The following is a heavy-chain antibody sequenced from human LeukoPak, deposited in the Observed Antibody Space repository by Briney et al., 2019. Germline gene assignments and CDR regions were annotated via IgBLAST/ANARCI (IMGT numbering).Heavy chain of an antibody. CDR1: GFTFSNYW. J-gene: IGHJ4*02. V-gene: IGHV3-74*01. Sequence: GGSLRLSCAASGFTFSNYWMHWVRQAPGKGLVWVSRINSDGINTSYADSVKGRFTISRDNAKNSLYLQMNSLRAEDTAVYYCCGASFDYWGQGTLVTVSS. CDR3: CGASFDY. D-gene: IGHD2-21*01. CDR2: INSDGINT.